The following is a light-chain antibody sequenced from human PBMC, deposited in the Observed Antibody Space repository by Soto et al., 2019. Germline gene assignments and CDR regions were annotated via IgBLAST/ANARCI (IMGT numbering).Light chain of an antibody. CDR2: DVS. CDR1: SSDVGGYNS. J-gene: IGLJ2*01. Sequence: QSVLTQPASVSGSPGQSITISCTGTSSDVGGYNSVSWYQHHPGKAPKLMIYDVSDRPSGVSDRFSGSKSGNTASLTISGLQSEDEADYYCSSYTSSHTPVLFGGGTKLTVL. CDR3: SSYTSSHTPVL. V-gene: IGLV2-14*03.